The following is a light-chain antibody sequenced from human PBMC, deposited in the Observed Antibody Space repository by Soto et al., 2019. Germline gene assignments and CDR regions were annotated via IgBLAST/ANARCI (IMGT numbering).Light chain of an antibody. V-gene: IGLV1-40*01. CDR2: GNT. Sequence: QSALTQPPSVSGAPGQRVTISCTGSSSNIGAGYDVHWYLQLPGTAPKLLIYGNTNRPSGVPDRFSGSKSGTSASLAITGLQAEDEADYYCHSYDSSLSGVVFGGGTKLTVL. CDR3: HSYDSSLSGVV. J-gene: IGLJ2*01. CDR1: SSNIGAGYD.